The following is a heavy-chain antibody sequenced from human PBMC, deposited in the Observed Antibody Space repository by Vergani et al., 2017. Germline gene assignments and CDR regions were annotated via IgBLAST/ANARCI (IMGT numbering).Heavy chain of an antibody. CDR1: GFTFSSYA. CDR3: AGDSDFWSGYYTLGY. D-gene: IGHD3-3*01. CDR2: ISYDGSNK. V-gene: IGHV3-30-3*01. Sequence: QVQLVESGGGVVQPGRSLRLSCAASGFTFSSYAMHWVRQAPGKGLEWVAVISYDGSNKYYADPVKGRFTISRDNSKNTLYLQMNSLRAEDTAVYYCAGDSDFWSGYYTLGYWGQGTLVTVSS. J-gene: IGHJ4*02.